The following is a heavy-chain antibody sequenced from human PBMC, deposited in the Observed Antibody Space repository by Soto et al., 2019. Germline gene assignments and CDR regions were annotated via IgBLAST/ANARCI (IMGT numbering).Heavy chain of an antibody. V-gene: IGHV1-69*13. J-gene: IGHJ4*02. CDR3: AREKPGDSSSPFDY. CDR1: GGTFSSYA. Sequence: VKVSCKASGGTFSSYAISWVRQAPGQGLEWMGGIIPIFGTANYAQKFQGRVTITADESTSTAYMELSSLRSEDTAVYYCAREKPGDSSSPFDYWGQGTLVTVSS. D-gene: IGHD6-6*01. CDR2: IIPIFGTA.